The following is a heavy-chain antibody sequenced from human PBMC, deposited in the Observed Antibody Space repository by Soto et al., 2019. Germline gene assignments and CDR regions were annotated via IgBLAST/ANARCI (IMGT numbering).Heavy chain of an antibody. J-gene: IGHJ4*02. V-gene: IGHV1-2*02. CDR3: TRDNGLYFGSGSPTQGEDH. CDR1: GYTFVDYY. CDR2: INPKSGST. D-gene: IGHD3-10*01. Sequence: ASVKVSCKTSGYTFVDYYIHWVRQAPGQGLDWLGWINPKSGSTNYAQDFQGRVTITRETSISTVFLEMSRLRSDDTAVYFCTRDNGLYFGSGSPTQGEDHCGQGTQVTVSS.